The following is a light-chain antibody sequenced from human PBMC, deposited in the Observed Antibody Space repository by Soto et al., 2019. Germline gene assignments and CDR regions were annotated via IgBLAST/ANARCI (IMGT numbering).Light chain of an antibody. V-gene: IGLV2-23*02. J-gene: IGLJ3*02. CDR2: EVS. Sequence: QSALSQPASVSGSPGQSITISCTGTSSDVGSYNFVSWYQQHPGKAPQLMISEVSKRPSGVSNRFSGSKSGNTASLTISGLQAEDEADYYCCSYAGSTTWVFGGGTKVTVL. CDR1: SSDVGSYNF. CDR3: CSYAGSTTWV.